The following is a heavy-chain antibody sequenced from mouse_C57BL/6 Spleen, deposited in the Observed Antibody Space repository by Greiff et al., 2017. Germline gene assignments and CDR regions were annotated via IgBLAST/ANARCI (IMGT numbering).Heavy chain of an antibody. CDR1: GYTFTDYE. CDR2: FDPETGGT. J-gene: IGHJ3*01. D-gene: IGHD2-3*01. V-gene: IGHV1-15*01. CDR3: TRSGYYAY. Sequence: VQLQQSGAELVRPGASVTLSCKASGYTFTDYEMHWVKQTPVHGLEWIGAFDPETGGTAYNQKFKGKAILTADKSSSTAYMELRSLTSEDSAVYYCTRSGYYAYWGQRTLVTVSA.